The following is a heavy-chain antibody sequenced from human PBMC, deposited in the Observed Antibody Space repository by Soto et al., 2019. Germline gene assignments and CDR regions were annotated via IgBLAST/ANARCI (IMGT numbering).Heavy chain of an antibody. Sequence: GGSLRLSCVASGFTFSSYGMVWVRQAPGKGLEWVSYIFASSTTIYYADSVKGRFTVSRDNTQNSLFLLMNSLRAEDTAVYYCARDRDWAFDYWGQGTLVTSPQ. CDR1: GFTFSSYG. CDR2: IFASSTTI. J-gene: IGHJ4*02. V-gene: IGHV3-48*03. CDR3: ARDRDWAFDY. D-gene: IGHD3-9*01.